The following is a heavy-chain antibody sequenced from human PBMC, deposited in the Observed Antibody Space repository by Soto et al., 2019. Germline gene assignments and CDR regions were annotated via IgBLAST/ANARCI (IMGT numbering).Heavy chain of an antibody. CDR2: FSPYNGNT. V-gene: IGHV1-18*01. Sequence: ASVKVSCKASGYTLITYGISWVRQAPGQGLEWMAWFSPYNGNTNFAQKFQGRLTMSTDTTTSTAYMELWNLRSADTAVYYCARXGTSHSHTSYNYSPMDVWGQGTTVTVSS. CDR1: GYTLITYG. D-gene: IGHD3-10*01. J-gene: IGHJ6*02. CDR3: ARXGTSHSHTSYNYSPMDV.